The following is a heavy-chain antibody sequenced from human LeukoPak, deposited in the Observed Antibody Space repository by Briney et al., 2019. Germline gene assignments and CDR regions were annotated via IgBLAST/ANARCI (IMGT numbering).Heavy chain of an antibody. Sequence: GGSLRLSCAASGFTFSSYWMHWVRQAPGKGLVWVSRITPDGRSTSHADSVKGRLTISRDNAKNTLYLQMNSLRVEDTAVYYCAAGIAAPYYMDVWGKGTTVTVSS. J-gene: IGHJ6*03. V-gene: IGHV3-74*01. CDR3: AAGIAAPYYMDV. D-gene: IGHD6-13*01. CDR1: GFTFSSYW. CDR2: ITPDGRST.